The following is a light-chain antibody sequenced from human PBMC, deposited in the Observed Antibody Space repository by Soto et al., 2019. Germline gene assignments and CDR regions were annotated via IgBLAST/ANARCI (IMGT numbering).Light chain of an antibody. V-gene: IGKV3D-15*01. CDR3: QQYNNWPIT. CDR2: GAS. J-gene: IGKJ5*01. CDR1: QGVTTN. Sequence: DILMTQSPATLSVSPGERATLSCRAGQGVTTNFAWYQQKPGQAPRLLIYGASTRATGIPARFSGSGSGTEFTLTISSLQSEDFAVYYCQQYNNWPITFGQGTRLEIK.